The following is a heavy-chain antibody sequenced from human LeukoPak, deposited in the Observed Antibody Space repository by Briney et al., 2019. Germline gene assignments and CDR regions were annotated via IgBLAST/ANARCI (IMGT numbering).Heavy chain of an antibody. CDR2: IYYSGST. D-gene: IGHD6-19*01. V-gene: IGHV4-39*01. Sequence: SETPSLTCTVSGGSISSSSYYWGWIRQPPGKGLEWIGSIYYSGSTYYNPSLKSRVTISVDTSKNQFSLKLSSVTAADTAVYYCARQGYSSGWYWYFQHWGQGTLVTVSS. CDR3: ARQGYSSGWYWYFQH. J-gene: IGHJ1*01. CDR1: GGSISSSSYY.